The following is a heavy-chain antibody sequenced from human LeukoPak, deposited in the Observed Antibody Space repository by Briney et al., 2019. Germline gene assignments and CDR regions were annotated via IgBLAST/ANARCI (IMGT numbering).Heavy chain of an antibody. V-gene: IGHV1-18*04. CDR1: GYTFTRYG. CDR3: AREGTHVPFDY. CDR2: ISAYNGNT. Sequence: ASVKVSCKASGYTFTRYGISWERQAPGQGLEWMGWISAYNGNTNYAQELQGRVTMTTDTSTSTAYMELRSLRSDDTAVYYCAREGTHVPFDYWGQGTLVTVSS. J-gene: IGHJ4*02. D-gene: IGHD1-1*01.